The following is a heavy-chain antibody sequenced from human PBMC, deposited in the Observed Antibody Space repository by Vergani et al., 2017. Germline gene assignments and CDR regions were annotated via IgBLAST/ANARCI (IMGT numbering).Heavy chain of an antibody. CDR1: GYTFTGYY. Sequence: QVQLVQSGAEVKKPGASVKVSCKASGYTFTGYYMHWVRQAPGQGLEWMGWINPNSGGTNYAQKFQGRVTMTRDTSISTAYMELSSVTAADTAVYYCASGTEYGDYSAYWGQGTLVTVSS. V-gene: IGHV1-2*02. CDR2: INPNSGGT. D-gene: IGHD4-17*01. J-gene: IGHJ4*02. CDR3: ASGTEYGDYSAY.